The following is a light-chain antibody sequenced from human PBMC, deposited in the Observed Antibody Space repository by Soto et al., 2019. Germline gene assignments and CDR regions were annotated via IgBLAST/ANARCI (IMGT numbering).Light chain of an antibody. Sequence: EVVLTQSPDTLSLSPGERATLSCRGSQRVSTDLLAWYQQKPGQAPRLLIYDASKRATGIPDRFSGSGSGTDFTLTISRLEPEDFAVYFCQQYGSFPVTFGQGTRVEIK. V-gene: IGKV3-20*01. CDR2: DAS. CDR1: QRVSTDL. J-gene: IGKJ1*01. CDR3: QQYGSFPVT.